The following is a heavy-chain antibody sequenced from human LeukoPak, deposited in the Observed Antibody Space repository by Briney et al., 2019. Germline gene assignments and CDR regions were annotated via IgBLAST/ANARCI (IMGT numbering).Heavy chain of an antibody. CDR2: INPNSGGT. CDR1: GYTFTGYY. D-gene: IGHD2-2*01. CDR3: ARDPTQLLRPYYFDY. J-gene: IGHJ4*02. V-gene: IGHV1-2*02. Sequence: ASVKVSCKASGYTFTGYYMHWVRQAPGQGLEWMGWINPNSGGTNYAQKFQGRVTMTRDTPISTAYMELSRLRSDDTAVYYCARDPTQLLRPYYFDYWGQGTLVTVSS.